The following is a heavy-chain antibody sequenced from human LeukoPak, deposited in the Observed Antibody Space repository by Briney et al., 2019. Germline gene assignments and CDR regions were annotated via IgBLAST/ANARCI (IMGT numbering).Heavy chain of an antibody. CDR3: AGNYGDESRAFDI. CDR2: IIPIFGTA. CDR1: GGTFSSYT. Sequence: SVKVSCKASGGTFSSYTISWVRQAPGQGLEWMGRIIPIFGTANYAQKFQGRVTITTDESTSTAYMELSSLRSEDTAVYYCAGNYGDESRAFDIWGQGTMVTVSS. J-gene: IGHJ3*02. V-gene: IGHV1-69*05. D-gene: IGHD4-17*01.